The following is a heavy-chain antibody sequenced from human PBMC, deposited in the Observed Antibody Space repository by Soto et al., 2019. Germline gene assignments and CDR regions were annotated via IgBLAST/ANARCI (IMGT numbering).Heavy chain of an antibody. Sequence: ASVKVSCKVSGYTLTELSMHWVRQAPGKGLEWMGGFDPEDGETIYAQKFQGRVTMTEDTSTDTAYMELSSLRSEDTAVYYCATDSVGYSSGWYYYFDYWGQGTLVTVSS. V-gene: IGHV1-24*01. D-gene: IGHD6-19*01. CDR1: GYTLTELS. CDR2: FDPEDGET. CDR3: ATDSVGYSSGWYYYFDY. J-gene: IGHJ4*02.